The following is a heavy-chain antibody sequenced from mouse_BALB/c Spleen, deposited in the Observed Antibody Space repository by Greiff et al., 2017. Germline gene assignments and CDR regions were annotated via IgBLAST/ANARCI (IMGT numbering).Heavy chain of an antibody. D-gene: IGHD2-1*01. Sequence: EVKLMESGPELVKPGASVKISCKASGYSFTGYFMNWVKQSHGKSLEWIGRINPYNGDTFYNQKFKGKATLTVDKSSSTAHMELLSLTSEDSAVYYCGRNYGAYYYAMDYWGQGTSVTVSS. CDR1: GYSFTGYF. CDR3: GRNYGAYYYAMDY. V-gene: IGHV1-37*01. CDR2: INPYNGDT. J-gene: IGHJ4*01.